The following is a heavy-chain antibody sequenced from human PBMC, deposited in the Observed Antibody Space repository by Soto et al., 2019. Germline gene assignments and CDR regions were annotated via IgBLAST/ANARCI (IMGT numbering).Heavy chain of an antibody. CDR3: AKGPLPGGWPDWNSYYFDY. D-gene: IGHD3-16*01. J-gene: IGHJ4*02. CDR2: ISGSGGST. CDR1: GFTFSSYA. Sequence: GGSLRLSCAASGFTFSSYAMSWVRQAPGKGLEWVSAISGSGGSTYYADSVKGRFTISRDNSKNTLYLQMNSLRAEDTAVYYCAKGPLPGGWPDWNSYYFDYWGQGTLVTVSS. V-gene: IGHV3-23*01.